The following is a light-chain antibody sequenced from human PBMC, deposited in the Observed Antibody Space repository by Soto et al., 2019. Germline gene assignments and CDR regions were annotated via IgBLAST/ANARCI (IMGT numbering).Light chain of an antibody. Sequence: QSVLAQPSSVSGSPGQSITISFTGTSTDVGGYNYVSWYQHHPGKGPKLIIYEVSNRPSGVSDRFSGSKSGNKASLIISNLEAEDESDYYCGSYTSTATTFVFGTGTKVTVL. CDR1: STDVGGYNY. CDR2: EVS. CDR3: GSYTSTATTFV. V-gene: IGLV2-14*01. J-gene: IGLJ1*01.